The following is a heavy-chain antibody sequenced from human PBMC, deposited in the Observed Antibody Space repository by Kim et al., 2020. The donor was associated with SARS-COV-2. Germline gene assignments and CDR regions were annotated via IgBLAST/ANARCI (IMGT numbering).Heavy chain of an antibody. Sequence: GGSLRPSCAASGITFEFYAMHWVRQVPGKGPEWVAGYSLDSDRIDYVDSVKGRFTISRDRAKRSLYLQMDSLRVDDTALYYCVKDLKSGGADVWGRGTAV. D-gene: IGHD3-16*01. CDR3: VKDLKSGGADV. CDR1: GITFEFYA. CDR2: YSLDSDRI. V-gene: IGHV3-9*01. J-gene: IGHJ6*02.